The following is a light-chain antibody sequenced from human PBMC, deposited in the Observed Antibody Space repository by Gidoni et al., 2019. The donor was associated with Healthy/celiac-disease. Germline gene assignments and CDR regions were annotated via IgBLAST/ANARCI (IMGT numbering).Light chain of an antibody. Sequence: DSQMTQSPSSLSASVGDRVTITCHASQDISNYLNWYQQKPGKAPKLLIYDASNLETGVPSRFSGSGSGTDFTFSISSLQPEDIATYYCQQYDTLPRFTFGPGTKVDIK. V-gene: IGKV1-33*01. CDR1: QDISNY. CDR3: QQYDTLPRFT. CDR2: DAS. J-gene: IGKJ3*01.